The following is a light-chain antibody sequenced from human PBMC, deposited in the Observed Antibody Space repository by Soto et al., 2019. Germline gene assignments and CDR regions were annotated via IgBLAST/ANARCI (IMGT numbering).Light chain of an antibody. CDR3: QQYNNWPPIP. Sequence: IVLTHSPATLSLSPGERATLSCRASQSVSSNLAWYQQKPGQAPRLLIYGASTRATGIPARFSGSGSGTEFTLTISSLQSEDFAVYYCQQYNNWPPIPFGQGTRLEIK. CDR2: GAS. J-gene: IGKJ5*01. V-gene: IGKV3-15*01. CDR1: QSVSSN.